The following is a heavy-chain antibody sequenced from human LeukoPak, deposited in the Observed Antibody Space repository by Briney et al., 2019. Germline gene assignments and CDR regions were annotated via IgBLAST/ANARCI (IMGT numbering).Heavy chain of an antibody. D-gene: IGHD2-2*01. J-gene: IGHJ3*02. CDR3: VKGGHDQLLSGAFDI. CDR2: ISSNGGST. CDR1: GFNFSDYA. V-gene: IGHV3-64D*09. Sequence: GRSLRLSYAASGFNFSDYALHWVSQAPGKGLEYVSAISSNGGSTYYADSVKGRFTISRDNSKNTLYLQMSSLRAEDTAVYYCVKGGHDQLLSGAFDIWGQGTMVTVSS.